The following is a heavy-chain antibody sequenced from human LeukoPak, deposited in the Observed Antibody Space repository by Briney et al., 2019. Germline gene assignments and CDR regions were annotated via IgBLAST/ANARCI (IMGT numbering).Heavy chain of an antibody. J-gene: IGHJ4*02. Sequence: PSETLSLTCTVSGGSISSSSYYWGWIRQPPGKGLEWIGSIYYSGSTYYNPSLKSRVTISVDTSKNQFSLKLSSVTAADTAVYYCARRRRGYSYGQEYWGQGTLVTVSS. CDR3: ARRRRGYSYGQEY. V-gene: IGHV4-39*01. CDR2: IYYSGST. D-gene: IGHD5-18*01. CDR1: GGSISSSSYY.